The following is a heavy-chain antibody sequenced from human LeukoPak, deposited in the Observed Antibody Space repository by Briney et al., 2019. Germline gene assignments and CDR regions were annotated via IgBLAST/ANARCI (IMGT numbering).Heavy chain of an antibody. Sequence: GGSLRLSCSASGFTISIHHMHWVRQAPGKGLEYVSTIFANGTVTSYAASVKGRFTTSRDDSKNTVYLQMSSLRPEDTAVYYCVKSPSDGLDVWGQGATVTVSS. J-gene: IGHJ6*02. CDR3: VKSPSDGLDV. CDR1: GFTISIHH. V-gene: IGHV3-64D*09. CDR2: IFANGTVT.